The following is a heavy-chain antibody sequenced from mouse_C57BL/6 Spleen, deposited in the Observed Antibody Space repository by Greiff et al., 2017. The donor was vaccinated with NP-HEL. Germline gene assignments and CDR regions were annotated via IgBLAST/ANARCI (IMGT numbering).Heavy chain of an antibody. D-gene: IGHD2-14*01. J-gene: IGHJ4*01. CDR1: GYTFTSYW. CDR3: ARIGRDYAMDY. V-gene: IGHV1-55*01. Sequence: QVQLQQSGAELVKPGASVKMSCKASGYTFTSYWITWVKQRPGQGLEWIGDIYPGSGSTNYNEKFKSKATLTVDTSSSTAYMQLSSLTSEDSAVYYCARIGRDYAMDYGGQGTSVTVSS. CDR2: IYPGSGST.